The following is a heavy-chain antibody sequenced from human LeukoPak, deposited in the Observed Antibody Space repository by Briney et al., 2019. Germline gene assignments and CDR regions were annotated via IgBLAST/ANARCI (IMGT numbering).Heavy chain of an antibody. J-gene: IGHJ6*02. D-gene: IGHD2-8*01. V-gene: IGHV1-2*06. Sequence: ASVKVSCKASGYTFTGYYMHWVRQAPGQGLEWMGRINPNSGGTNYAQKFQGRVTMTRDTSISTAYMELSRLRSDDTAVYYCARDERREMVYASKHYYYYGMDVWGQGTTVTVSS. CDR3: ARDERREMVYASKHYYYYGMDV. CDR1: GYTFTGYY. CDR2: INPNSGGT.